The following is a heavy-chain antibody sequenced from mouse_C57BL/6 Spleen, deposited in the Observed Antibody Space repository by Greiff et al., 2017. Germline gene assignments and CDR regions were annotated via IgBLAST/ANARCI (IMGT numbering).Heavy chain of an antibody. J-gene: IGHJ2*01. Sequence: EVKLEESGPGLVKPSQSLSLTCSVTGYSITSGYYWNWIRQFPGNKLEWMGYISYDGSNNYNPSLKNRISITRDTSKNQFFLKLNSVTTEDTATYYCARGMTAQAFFDYWGQGTTLTVSS. CDR2: ISYDGSN. D-gene: IGHD3-2*02. V-gene: IGHV3-6*01. CDR1: GYSITSGYY. CDR3: ARGMTAQAFFDY.